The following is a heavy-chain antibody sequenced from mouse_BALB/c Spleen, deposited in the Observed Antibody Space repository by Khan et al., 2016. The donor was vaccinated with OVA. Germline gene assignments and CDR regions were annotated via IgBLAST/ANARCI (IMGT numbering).Heavy chain of an antibody. CDR2: ISYSGRT. V-gene: IGHV3-2*02. CDR1: GYSITSDYA. J-gene: IGHJ2*01. D-gene: IGHD1-1*01. CDR3: ARAVTITTVVATDFDY. Sequence: VQLQQSGPGLVKPSQSLSLTCTVTGYSITSDYAWNWIRQFPGNKLEWMGYISYSGRTSYNPSLKSRISITRDTSTNQFFLQLNSVTTEDTATYDWARAVTITTVVATDFDYWGQGTTLTVSA.